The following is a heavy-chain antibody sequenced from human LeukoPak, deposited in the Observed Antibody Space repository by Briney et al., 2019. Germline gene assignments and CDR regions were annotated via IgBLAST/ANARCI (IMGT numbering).Heavy chain of an antibody. D-gene: IGHD3-3*01. J-gene: IGHJ5*02. CDR3: ARVGYDFWKNRFDP. CDR1: GGSFSGYY. CDR2: INHSGST. Sequence: SETLSLTCAVYGGSFSGYYWSWIRQPPGKGLEWIGEINHSGSTNYNASLKSRVTISVDTSKNQFSLKLSSVTAADTAVYYCARVGYDFWKNRFDPWGQGTLVIVSS. V-gene: IGHV4-34*01.